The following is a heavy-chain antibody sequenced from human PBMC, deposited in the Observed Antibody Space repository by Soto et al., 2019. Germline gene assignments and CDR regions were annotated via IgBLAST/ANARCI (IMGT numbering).Heavy chain of an antibody. V-gene: IGHV4-4*07. CDR1: GGSISSYY. Sequence: AETLSLTCTVSGGSISSYYWSWIRQPAGKGLEWIGRIYTSGSTNYNPSLKSRVTMSVDTSQNQFSLKLSSVTAADTAVYYCVREEDDYVWGSYGSYYYYGMGVCGQGTRVTVSS. J-gene: IGHJ6*02. CDR3: VREEDDYVWGSYGSYYYYGMGV. D-gene: IGHD3-16*02. CDR2: IYTSGST.